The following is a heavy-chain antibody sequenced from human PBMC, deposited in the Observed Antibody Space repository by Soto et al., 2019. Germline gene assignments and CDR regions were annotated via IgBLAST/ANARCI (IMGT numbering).Heavy chain of an antibody. Sequence: QVQLVQSAAEVKKPGASVKVSCKASGYTFIRYGITWVRQAPGQGLEWMGWITPYNDYTIYAQKFQGRVTKTTDTSTRIGYMELRGLKSNYTAVYYCARGGYYDNSWGKLSHYGLDVWGQGTSVTLSS. J-gene: IGHJ6*02. CDR2: ITPYNDYT. CDR3: ARGGYYDNSWGKLSHYGLDV. D-gene: IGHD3-16*01. V-gene: IGHV1-18*01. CDR1: GYTFIRYG.